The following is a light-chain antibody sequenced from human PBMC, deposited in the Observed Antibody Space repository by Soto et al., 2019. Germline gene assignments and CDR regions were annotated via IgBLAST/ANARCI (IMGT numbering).Light chain of an antibody. CDR1: QTVRNNY. J-gene: IGKJ5*01. Sequence: EIVLTQSPGTLSLSPGERATLSCRASQTVRNNYLAWYQQKPGQAPRLLMYDVSTRATGIPARFSGSGSGTDFTLTISSLEPEDFAVYYCQQRSNWPSITFGQGTRLEIK. CDR2: DVS. CDR3: QQRSNWPSIT. V-gene: IGKV3-11*01.